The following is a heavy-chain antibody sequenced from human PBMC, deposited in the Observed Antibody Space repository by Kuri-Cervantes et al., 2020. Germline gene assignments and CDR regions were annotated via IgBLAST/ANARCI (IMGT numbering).Heavy chain of an antibody. V-gene: IGHV3-23*01. D-gene: IGHD1-14*01. CDR2: IGKRGLST. J-gene: IGHJ6*03. CDR1: GFAPGFPFRSYT. Sequence: GGSLRLSCTASGFAPGFPFRSYTMNWVRQAPGQGLELVSTIGKRGLSTLYADSVKGRFTISRDNSKNTLYVQMNSLRVEDTAVYYCVRTKGTQNYMDVWGKGTTVTVSS. CDR3: VRTKGTQNYMDV.